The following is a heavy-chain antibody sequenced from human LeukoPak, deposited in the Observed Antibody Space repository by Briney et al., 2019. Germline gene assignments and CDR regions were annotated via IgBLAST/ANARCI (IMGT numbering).Heavy chain of an antibody. CDR3: ARSDNRYDSRLLFN. CDR2: ISGYNGNT. Sequence: ASVKVSCTASGYTFTSYGMGWVRQAPGQGLEWMGWISGYNGNTNYAQKLQDRVTMTTDTSTSTAYMELRSLRSDDTAIYYCARSDNRYDSRLLFNWGQGTQITVSS. V-gene: IGHV1-18*01. J-gene: IGHJ4*02. D-gene: IGHD3-22*01. CDR1: GYTFTSYG.